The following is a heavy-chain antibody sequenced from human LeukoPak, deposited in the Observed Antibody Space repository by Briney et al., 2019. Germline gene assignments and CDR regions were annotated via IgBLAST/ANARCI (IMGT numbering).Heavy chain of an antibody. V-gene: IGHV3-74*01. CDR1: GFTFSNYW. Sequence: GGSLRLSCAASGFTFSNYWMHWVRQAPGKGLEWVSRINERATIISYADSVKGRFTISRENARNTLYLQMNSLTAEDTAVYYCVRDLILVWTPGDDFDHWGQGTLDTV. CDR2: INERATII. J-gene: IGHJ4*02. CDR3: VRDLILVWTPGDDFDH. D-gene: IGHD3-16*01.